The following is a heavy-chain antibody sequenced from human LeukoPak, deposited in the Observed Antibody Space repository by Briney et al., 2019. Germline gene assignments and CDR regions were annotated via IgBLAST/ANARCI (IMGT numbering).Heavy chain of an antibody. Sequence: AGGSLRLSCAASGFTFSSYWMSWVRQAPGKGLEWVANMNRDGSEKNYVDSIKGRSTISRDNAANSLYLQMNSLRVEDTAVYYCARDGGIIRFGGQDVWGQGTTVIVS. CDR1: GFTFSSYW. CDR2: MNRDGSEK. J-gene: IGHJ6*02. CDR3: ARDGGIIRFGGQDV. V-gene: IGHV3-7*01. D-gene: IGHD3-16*01.